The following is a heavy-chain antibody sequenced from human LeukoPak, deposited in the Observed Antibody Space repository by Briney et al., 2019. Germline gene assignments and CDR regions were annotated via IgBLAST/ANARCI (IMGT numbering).Heavy chain of an antibody. V-gene: IGHV4-39*01. Sequence: SSNYMSWVRQPPGKGLEWIGSIYYSGSTYYNPSLKSRVTISVDTSKNQFSLKLSSVTAADTAVYYCASKRVYFDYWGQGTLVTVSS. CDR2: IYYSGST. CDR1: SSNY. J-gene: IGHJ4*02. CDR3: ASKRVYFDY.